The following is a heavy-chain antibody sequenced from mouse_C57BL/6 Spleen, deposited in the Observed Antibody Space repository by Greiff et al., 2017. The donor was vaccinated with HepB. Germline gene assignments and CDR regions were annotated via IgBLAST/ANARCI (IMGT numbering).Heavy chain of an antibody. CDR1: GYTFTSYW. Sequence: QVQLQQPGAELVRPGSSVKLSCKASGYTFTSYWMHWVKQRPIQGLEWIGNIDPSDSETHYNQKFKDKATLTVDKSSSTAYMQLSSLTSEDSAVYDCARTGYYGTPGYFDVWGTGTTVTVSS. CDR2: IDPSDSET. D-gene: IGHD1-1*01. CDR3: ARTGYYGTPGYFDV. J-gene: IGHJ1*03. V-gene: IGHV1-52*01.